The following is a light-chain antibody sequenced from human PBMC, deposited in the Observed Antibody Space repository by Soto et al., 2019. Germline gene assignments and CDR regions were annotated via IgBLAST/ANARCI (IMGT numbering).Light chain of an antibody. V-gene: IGLV2-23*02. CDR1: TTDVGSYDL. CDR3: CSYAGGRSPYV. Sequence: QFVLTQPASVSGCPGQSITISCTGTTTDVGSYDLVSWYQQHPGKAPKIMIYEVSKRPSGDSNRFSGSKSGNTASLTISGLQAEDEADYYCCSYAGGRSPYVFGTGTKVTVL. J-gene: IGLJ1*01. CDR2: EVS.